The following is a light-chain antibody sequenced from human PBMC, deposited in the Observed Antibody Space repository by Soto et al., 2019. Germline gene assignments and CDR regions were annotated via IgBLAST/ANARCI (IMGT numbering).Light chain of an antibody. V-gene: IGKV3-15*01. CDR2: GAS. CDR3: QQYDNWPPTT. Sequence: VMTQSPATLSVSPGERATLSCRASQNVGRNLAWYQQKPGQAPRLLIFGASTRATGVPARFSGSGSGTEFAHTISSLQSEDFALYYCQQYDNWPPTTFGQGTKVEIQ. J-gene: IGKJ1*01. CDR1: QNVGRN.